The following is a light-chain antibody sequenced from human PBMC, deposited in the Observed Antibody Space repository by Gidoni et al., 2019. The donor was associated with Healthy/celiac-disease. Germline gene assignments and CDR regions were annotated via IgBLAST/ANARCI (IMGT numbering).Light chain of an antibody. V-gene: IGKV1-9*01. CDR1: QGISSY. CDR2: AAP. J-gene: IGKJ4*01. Sequence: DIQLTQSPSFLSASVGDRVTITCRASQGISSYLAWYQQKPGKAPKLLIYAAPTLQSGVPSRFSGSGSGTEFPLTISSLQPEDFATYYCQQLNSYPLFXGXTKVEIK. CDR3: QQLNSYPL.